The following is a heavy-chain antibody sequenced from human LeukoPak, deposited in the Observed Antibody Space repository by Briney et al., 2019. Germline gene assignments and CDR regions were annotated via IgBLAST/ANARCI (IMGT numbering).Heavy chain of an antibody. CDR3: ARVNSRYYYYMDG. CDR1: VGPFSSYY. V-gene: IGHV4-59*01. CDR2: FYYSGST. Sequence: PSETLSLTCTVSVGPFSSYYGSWIRQPPGKGLEWIGYFYYSGSTNYNPFLKSRVTLSVDTSKNQYALKLSSVAASDTGGYYCARVNSRYYYYMDGWGKGTKVSVSS. J-gene: IGHJ6*03.